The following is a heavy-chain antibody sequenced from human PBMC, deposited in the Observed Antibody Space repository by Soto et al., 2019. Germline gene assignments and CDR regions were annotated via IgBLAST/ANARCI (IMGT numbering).Heavy chain of an antibody. CDR3: AGIMITFGGASNYYFDY. Sequence: NPSETLSLTCAVYGGSFSGYYWSWIRQPPGKGLEWIGEINHSGSTNYNPSLKSRVTISVDTSKNQFSLKLSSVTAADTAVYYCAGIMITFGGASNYYFDYWGQGTLVTVSS. CDR1: GGSFSGYY. D-gene: IGHD3-16*01. CDR2: INHSGST. J-gene: IGHJ4*02. V-gene: IGHV4-34*01.